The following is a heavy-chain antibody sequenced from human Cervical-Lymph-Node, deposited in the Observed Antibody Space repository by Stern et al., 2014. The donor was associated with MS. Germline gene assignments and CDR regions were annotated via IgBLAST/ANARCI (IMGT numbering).Heavy chain of an antibody. CDR3: ARGRGGNYRYYFDY. D-gene: IGHD4-23*01. CDR2: ISPGGSYI. V-gene: IGHV3-21*01. CDR1: GFTFSSYS. J-gene: IGHJ4*02. Sequence: EVQLVESGGGLVKPGGSLRLSCAASGFTFSSYSMNWVRQAPGKGLEWVAFISPGGSYIYYADSLKGRFTISRDNAKNSLYLQMNSLRAEDTAVYYCARGRGGNYRYYFDYWGQGTLVTVSS.